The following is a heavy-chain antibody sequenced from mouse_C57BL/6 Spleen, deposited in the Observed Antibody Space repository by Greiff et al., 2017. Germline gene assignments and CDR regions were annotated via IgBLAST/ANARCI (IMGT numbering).Heavy chain of an antibody. D-gene: IGHD2-1*01. CDR2: IRNKANGYTT. V-gene: IGHV7-3*01. J-gene: IGHJ3*01. Sequence: EVKLVESGGGLVQPGGSLSLSCAASGFTFTDYYMSWVRQPPGKALEWLGFIRNKANGYTTEYSASVKGRFTISRVNSQSILYLQMNALRAEDSATYYCARYWGNYPFAYWGQGTLVTVSA. CDR1: GFTFTDYY. CDR3: ARYWGNYPFAY.